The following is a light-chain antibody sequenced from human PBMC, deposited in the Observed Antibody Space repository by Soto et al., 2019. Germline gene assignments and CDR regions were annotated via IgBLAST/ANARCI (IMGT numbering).Light chain of an antibody. CDR1: SSNIGAGYD. J-gene: IGLJ2*01. V-gene: IGLV1-40*01. CDR2: GNS. Sequence: QSVLTQPPSVSGAPGQRVTISCTGSSSNIGAGYDVHWYQQLPGTAPKLLIYGNSNRPSGVPDRLSGSKSGTSASLAITGVQAEDEADYYCQSYDRSLSGVVFGGGTKLTVL. CDR3: QSYDRSLSGVV.